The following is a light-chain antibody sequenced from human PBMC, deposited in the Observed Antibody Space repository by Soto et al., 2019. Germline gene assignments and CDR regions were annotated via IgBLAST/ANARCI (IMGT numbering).Light chain of an antibody. CDR1: QTISSNF. Sequence: EIVLTQSPGTLSLSPGATATLSCRASQTISSNFLAWYQQKPGQAPRLLIYTVSTRATGIPDRFSGSGSGTDFTLTISRLEADDFAVYYFQQCGSSPWPFGQGTKVEI. CDR2: TVS. CDR3: QQCGSSPWP. V-gene: IGKV3-20*01. J-gene: IGKJ1*01.